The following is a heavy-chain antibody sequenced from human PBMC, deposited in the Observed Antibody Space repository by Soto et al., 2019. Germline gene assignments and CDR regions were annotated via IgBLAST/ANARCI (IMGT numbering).Heavy chain of an antibody. D-gene: IGHD4-17*01. V-gene: IGHV1-69*13. CDR2: IIPIFGAA. Sequence: ASVKVSCKASGGTFSSYAISWVRQAPGQGLEWMGGIIPIFGAANYAQKFQGRVTITADESTSTAYMELSSLRSEDTAVYYCARDKASATVTIFDYWGQGTLVTV. J-gene: IGHJ4*02. CDR1: GGTFSSYA. CDR3: ARDKASATVTIFDY.